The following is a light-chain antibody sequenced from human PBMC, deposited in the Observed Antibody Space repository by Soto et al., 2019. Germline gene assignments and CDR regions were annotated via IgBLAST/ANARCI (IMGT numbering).Light chain of an antibody. CDR1: QSITTW. CDR2: DAS. V-gene: IGKV1-5*01. CDR3: QQYDSYSLT. Sequence: DIQMTQSPSTLSSSVGDRVIITCRASQSITTWLAWYQQKPGKAPKLLIYDASSLESGVPSRFSGSGSGTEFTHTISSLQPDDFATYYCQQYDSYSLTFGQGTKVEIK. J-gene: IGKJ1*01.